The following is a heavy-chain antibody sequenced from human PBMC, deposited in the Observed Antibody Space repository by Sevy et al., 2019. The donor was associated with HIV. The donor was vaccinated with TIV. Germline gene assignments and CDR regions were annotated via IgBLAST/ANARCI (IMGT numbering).Heavy chain of an antibody. D-gene: IGHD3-22*01. CDR3: AKDWYYYDNGTIDY. CDR1: GFTFSSYA. V-gene: IGHV3-23*01. CDR2: ISGSGGST. J-gene: IGHJ4*02. Sequence: GGSLRLSCAASGFTFSSYAMSWVRQAPGKGLEWVSAISGSGGSTYYADSVKGRFTISRDNSKNTLYLQMNSLRAEDTAVYYCAKDWYYYDNGTIDYWGQGTLVTVSS.